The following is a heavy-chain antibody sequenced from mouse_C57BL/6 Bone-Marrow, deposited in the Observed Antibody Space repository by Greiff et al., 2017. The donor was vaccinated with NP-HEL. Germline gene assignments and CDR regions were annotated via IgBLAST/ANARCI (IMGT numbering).Heavy chain of an antibody. V-gene: IGHV5-12*01. J-gene: IGHJ3*01. Sequence: EVQGVESGGGLVQPGGSLKLSCAASGFTFSDYYMYWVRQTPEKRLEWVAYISNGGGSTYYPDTVKGRFTISRDNAKNTLYLQMSRLKSEDTAMYYCARRGGWPFAYWGQGTLGTVSA. CDR2: ISNGGGST. CDR1: GFTFSDYY. CDR3: ARRGGWPFAY. D-gene: IGHD2-3*01.